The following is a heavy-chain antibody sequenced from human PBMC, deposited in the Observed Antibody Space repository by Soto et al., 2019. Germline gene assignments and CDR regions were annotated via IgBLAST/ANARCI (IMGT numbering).Heavy chain of an antibody. V-gene: IGHV3-30*18. CDR1: GFTFSDYA. J-gene: IGHJ4*02. Sequence: VQLVESGGGVVQPGRSLRLSCAASGFTFSDYAMHWVRQAPGKGLEWVAVVSHDGRNTHYADSVKGRFTVSRDSSKNTVSLEMTSRRAEDTAVSYCAKGGRQWLVTSAFNYWGQGALVTVSS. D-gene: IGHD6-19*01. CDR3: AKGGRQWLVTSAFNY. CDR2: VSHDGRNT.